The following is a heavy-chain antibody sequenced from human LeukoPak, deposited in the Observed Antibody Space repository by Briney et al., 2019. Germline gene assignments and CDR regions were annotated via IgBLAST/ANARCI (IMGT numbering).Heavy chain of an antibody. Sequence: PGASLRLSCAASGFTFSSHWMNWVRQAPGKGLEWVSTINESGGNTYYADSVKGRFTISRDNSKNTLYLQMNSLRAEDTAVYYCAKVHDSGGYLFFDYWGQGKLVTVSS. V-gene: IGHV3-23*01. CDR2: INESGGNT. CDR1: GFTFSSHW. D-gene: IGHD3-22*01. CDR3: AKVHDSGGYLFFDY. J-gene: IGHJ4*02.